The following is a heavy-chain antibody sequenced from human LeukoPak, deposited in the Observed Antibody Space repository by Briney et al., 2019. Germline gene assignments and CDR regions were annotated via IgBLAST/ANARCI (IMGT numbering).Heavy chain of an antibody. CDR2: INPNSGGT. Sequence: ASVKVSCKASGYTFTGYYMHWVRQAPGQGREWMGWINPNSGGTNYAQRFQGRVTMTRDTSISTAYMELSRLRSDDTAVYCCARSPLFRHFFDPWGQGTLVTVSS. V-gene: IGHV1-2*02. D-gene: IGHD3-9*01. J-gene: IGHJ5*02. CDR3: ARSPLFRHFFDP. CDR1: GYTFTGYY.